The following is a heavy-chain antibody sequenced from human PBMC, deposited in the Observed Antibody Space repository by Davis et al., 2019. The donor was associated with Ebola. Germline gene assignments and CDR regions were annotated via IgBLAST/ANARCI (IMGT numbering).Heavy chain of an antibody. CDR3: ARGRGHYESSGGDF. CDR2: ISAYNGNT. Sequence: ASVKVSCKASAYTFTSYDINWVRQAPGQGLEWMGWISAYNGNTNYAQKFQERVTITRDMSTSTAYMELSSLRSEDTAVYYCARGRGHYESSGGDFWGQGTLVTVSS. J-gene: IGHJ4*02. D-gene: IGHD3-22*01. CDR1: AYTFTSYD. V-gene: IGHV1-8*01.